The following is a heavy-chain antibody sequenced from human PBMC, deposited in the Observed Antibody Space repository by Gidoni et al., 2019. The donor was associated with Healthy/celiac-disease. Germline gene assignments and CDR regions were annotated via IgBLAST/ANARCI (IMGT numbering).Heavy chain of an antibody. J-gene: IGHJ6*02. CDR2: ISWNSGSI. V-gene: IGHV3-9*01. CDR3: AKERPGYSYGMDV. D-gene: IGHD5-18*01. CDR1: GFTFDDYA. Sequence: EVQLVESGGGLVQPGRSLRLSCAASGFTFDDYAMHWVRQPPGKGLEWVSGISWNSGSIGYADSVKGRFTISRDNAKNSLYLQMNSLRAEDTALYYCAKERPGYSYGMDVWGQGTTVTVSS.